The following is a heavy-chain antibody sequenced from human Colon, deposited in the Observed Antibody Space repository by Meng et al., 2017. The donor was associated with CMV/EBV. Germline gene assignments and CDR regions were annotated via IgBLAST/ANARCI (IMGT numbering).Heavy chain of an antibody. J-gene: IGHJ4*02. V-gene: IGHV3-74*01. CDR2: INSDGSST. CDR1: GFTFSSYW. Sequence: GESLKISCAASGFTFSSYWMHWVRQAPGKGLVWVSRINSDGSSTSYADSVKGRFTISRDNAKNTLYLQMNSLRAEDTAVYYCARGRITIFGVDDYWGQGTVVTVSS. CDR3: ARGRITIFGVDDY. D-gene: IGHD3-3*01.